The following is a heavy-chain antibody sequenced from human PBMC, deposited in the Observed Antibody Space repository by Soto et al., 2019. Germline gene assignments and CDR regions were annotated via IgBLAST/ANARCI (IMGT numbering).Heavy chain of an antibody. D-gene: IGHD6-19*01. J-gene: IGHJ4*02. Sequence: GSLRLSCAASGFTFSNAWMNWVRQAPGKGLEWVGRIKSKTDGGTTDYAAPVKGRFTISRDDSKNTLYLQMNSLKTEDTAVYYCTTDVAAVAGTLVNYWGQGTLVTVSS. V-gene: IGHV3-15*07. CDR2: IKSKTDGGTT. CDR3: TTDVAAVAGTLVNY. CDR1: GFTFSNAW.